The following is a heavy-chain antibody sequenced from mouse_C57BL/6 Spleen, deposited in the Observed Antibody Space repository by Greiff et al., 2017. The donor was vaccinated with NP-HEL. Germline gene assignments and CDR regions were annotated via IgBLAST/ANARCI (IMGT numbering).Heavy chain of an antibody. CDR3: TRAGDWYFDV. V-gene: IGHV5-9-1*02. Sequence: EVKLMESGEGLVKPGGSLKLSCAASGFTFSSYAMSWVRQTPEKRLEWVAYISSGGDYIYYADTVKGRFTISRDNARNTLYLQMSSLKSEDTAMYYCTRAGDWYFDVWGTGTTVTVSS. J-gene: IGHJ1*03. CDR1: GFTFSSYA. CDR2: ISSGGDYI.